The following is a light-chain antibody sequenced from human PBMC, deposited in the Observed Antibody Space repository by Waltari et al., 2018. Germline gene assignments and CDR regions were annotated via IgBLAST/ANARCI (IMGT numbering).Light chain of an antibody. V-gene: IGKV1-8*01. CDR3: QQYYNYPWT. Sequence: AIRMTQSPSSLSASPGDRVTITCRASQGISSYLAWYQQKPEKPPKLLIYAASTLQSGVPSRFSGSGSGTDFTLTISCLQSEDFATYYCQQYYNYPWTFGQGTKVEIK. CDR2: AAS. J-gene: IGKJ1*01. CDR1: QGISSY.